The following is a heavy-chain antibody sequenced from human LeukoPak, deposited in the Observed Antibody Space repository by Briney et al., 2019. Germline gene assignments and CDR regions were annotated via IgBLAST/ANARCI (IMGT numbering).Heavy chain of an antibody. CDR3: VRQLVS. V-gene: IGHV3-30*04. CDR2: ISYDGSNK. CDR1: GFTFRSYA. Sequence: GRSLRLSCAASGFTFRSYAMHWVRQAPGKGLEWVAVISYDGSNKYYADSAKGRFTISRDNSKNTLYLQMNSLRAEDTAVYYCVRQLVSWGQGTLVTVSS. J-gene: IGHJ5*02. D-gene: IGHD6-6*01.